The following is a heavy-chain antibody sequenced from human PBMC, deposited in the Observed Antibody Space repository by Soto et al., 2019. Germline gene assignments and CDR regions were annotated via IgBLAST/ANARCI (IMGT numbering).Heavy chain of an antibody. CDR1: GGTFSSYA. D-gene: IGHD4-17*01. CDR2: IIPIFGTA. V-gene: IGHV1-69*14. Sequence: QVQLVQSGAEVKKPGSSVKVSCKTSGGTFSSYAINWVRQAPGQGLEWMGGIIPIFGTANYAQKFQGRITITADKSTNTAYMELRSLRSDDTAVYYCASSPPPTVTMYSRFFDLRGRGTLVTVSS. J-gene: IGHJ2*01. CDR3: ASSPPPTVTMYSRFFDL.